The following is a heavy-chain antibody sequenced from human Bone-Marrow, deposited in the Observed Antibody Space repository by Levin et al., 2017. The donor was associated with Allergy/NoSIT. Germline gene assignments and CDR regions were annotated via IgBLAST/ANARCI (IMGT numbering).Heavy chain of an antibody. CDR3: ARDRLAAVHHWFDP. D-gene: IGHD6-13*01. CDR2: INTNTGNP. Sequence: ASVKVSCKASGYTFTTYAINWVRQAPGQGLEWMGFINTNTGNPVYAQGLTGRFVFSLDTSVTTAYLQISRLKAEDTAVYYCARDRLAAVHHWFDPWGQGTLVTVSS. J-gene: IGHJ5*02. CDR1: GYTFTTYA. V-gene: IGHV7-4-1*02.